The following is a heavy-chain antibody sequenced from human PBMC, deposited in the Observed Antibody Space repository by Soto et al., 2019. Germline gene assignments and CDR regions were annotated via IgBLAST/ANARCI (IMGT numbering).Heavy chain of an antibody. CDR2: IYYSGST. CDR3: ARHPRTYYFDY. J-gene: IGHJ4*02. V-gene: IGHV4-39*01. Sequence: QLQLQESGPGLVKPSETLSLTCTVSGGSISSSSYYWGWIRQPPGKGLEWIGSIYYSGSTYYNPSLKSRVTISVDTSKNQFSLKLSSVTAADTAVYYCARHPRTYYFDYWGQGTLVTVSS. CDR1: GGSISSSSYY.